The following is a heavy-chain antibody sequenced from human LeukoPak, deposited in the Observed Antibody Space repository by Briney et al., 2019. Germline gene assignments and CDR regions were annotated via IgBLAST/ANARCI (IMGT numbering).Heavy chain of an antibody. CDR1: GFTVSSNY. D-gene: IGHD3-10*01. Sequence: PGGSLRLSCAASGFTVSSNYMSWVRQAPGKGLEWVSVIYSGGSTYYTDSVKGRFTISRDNSKNTLYLQMNSLRAKDTAVYYCARSSTSGSALDPWGQGTLVTVSS. CDR2: IYSGGST. J-gene: IGHJ5*02. V-gene: IGHV3-53*01. CDR3: ARSSTSGSALDP.